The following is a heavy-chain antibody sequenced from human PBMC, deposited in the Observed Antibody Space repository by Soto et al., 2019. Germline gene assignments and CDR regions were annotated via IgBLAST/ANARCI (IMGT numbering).Heavy chain of an antibody. D-gene: IGHD5-12*01. V-gene: IGHV3-23*01. Sequence: EMRLLESGGGSVSPWASARLSCLTSGFMFDNYAMSWVRQSPARGLEWVAAISGSGHSTYYTQSVRGRFTISRDKSKKAVFLQMNNLRTADTASYYCARGRYFDASGGCANYWGLGTLVTVSP. CDR2: ISGSGHST. J-gene: IGHJ4*02. CDR3: ARGRYFDASGGCANY. CDR1: GFMFDNYA.